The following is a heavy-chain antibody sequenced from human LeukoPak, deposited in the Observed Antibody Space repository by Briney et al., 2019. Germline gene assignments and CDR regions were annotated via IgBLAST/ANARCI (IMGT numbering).Heavy chain of an antibody. CDR1: GGSINSHSYH. V-gene: IGHV4-61*01. Sequence: SETLSLTCTVSGGSINSHSYHWGWIRQPPGKGLEWIGYIYYSGSTSYNPSLKSRVTISVDTSKNQFSLRLSSVTAADTAVYYCARVNYDSSVHYWGQGTLVTVSS. CDR3: ARVNYDSSVHY. J-gene: IGHJ4*02. D-gene: IGHD3-22*01. CDR2: IYYSGST.